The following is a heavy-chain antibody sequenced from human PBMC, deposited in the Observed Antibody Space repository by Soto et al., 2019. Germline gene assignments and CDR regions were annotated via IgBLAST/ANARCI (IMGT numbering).Heavy chain of an antibody. CDR2: ISYDGSNK. Sequence: GGSLRLSCAASGFTFSNFGMHWVRQAPGKGLEWVALISYDGSNKYYADSVRGRFTISRDSTKNTLSLQINSLRAEDSAVYYCAKDLHSSGWAAYNFDYWGQGTLVTVSS. V-gene: IGHV3-30*18. CDR3: AKDLHSSGWAAYNFDY. D-gene: IGHD6-25*01. CDR1: GFTFSNFG. J-gene: IGHJ4*02.